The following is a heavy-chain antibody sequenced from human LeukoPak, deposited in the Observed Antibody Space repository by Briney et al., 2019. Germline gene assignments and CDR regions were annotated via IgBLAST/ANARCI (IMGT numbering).Heavy chain of an antibody. V-gene: IGHV3-66*01. J-gene: IGHJ4*02. CDR2: IYSGGST. CDR3: AKGAHPDY. CDR1: EFSVGSNY. Sequence: GGSLRLSCAASEFSVGSNYMTWVRQAPGKGLEWVSLIYSGGSTYYADSVKGRFTISRDNSKNTLYLQMNSLRAEDTAVYYCAKGAHPDYWGQGTLVTVSS.